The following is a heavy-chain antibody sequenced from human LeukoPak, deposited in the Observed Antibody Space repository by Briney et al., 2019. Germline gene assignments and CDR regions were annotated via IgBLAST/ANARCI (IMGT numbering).Heavy chain of an antibody. V-gene: IGHV4-59*01. D-gene: IGHD2-2*01. J-gene: IGHJ4*02. Sequence: SETLSLTCTVSDGSISNYCWSWIRQTPGRGLQWIGYIHHTGSTTNNPYLKSRVTMSVDMSKNQFSLKLNSVIAADTAVYYCARGASTFDYWGQGTLVTVSS. CDR3: ARGASTFDY. CDR2: IHHTGST. CDR1: DGSISNYC.